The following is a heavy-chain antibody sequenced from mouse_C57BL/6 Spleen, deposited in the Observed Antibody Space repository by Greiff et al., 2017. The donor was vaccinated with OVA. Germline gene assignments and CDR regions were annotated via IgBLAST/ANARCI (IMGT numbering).Heavy chain of an antibody. CDR2: IDPSDSET. CDR3: ARTMDYGERTYAMDY. V-gene: IGHV1-52*01. J-gene: IGHJ4*01. Sequence: QVQLQQPGAELVRPGSSVKLSCKASGYTFTSYWMHWVKQRPIQGLEWIGNIDPSDSETHYNQKFKDKATLTVDKSSSTAYMQLSSLTSEDSAVYYCARTMDYGERTYAMDYWGQGTSVTVSS. CDR1: GYTFTSYW. D-gene: IGHD1-1*02.